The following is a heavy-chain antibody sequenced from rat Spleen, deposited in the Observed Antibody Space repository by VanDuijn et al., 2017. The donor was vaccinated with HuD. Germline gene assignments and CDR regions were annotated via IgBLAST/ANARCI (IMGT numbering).Heavy chain of an antibody. CDR3: ARADVAAISTDGI. J-gene: IGHJ2*01. D-gene: IGHD1-2*01. CDR2: ISTGGNT. V-gene: IGHV2S12*01. CDR1: GFSLTSNG. Sequence: QVQLKESGPGLVQPSQTLSLTCTVSGFSLTSNGVSWVRQPPGKGLEWIAAISTGGNTYYNSGLKSRLGISRDTSKSQVFLKMNSLQTEDTATYFCARADVAAISTDGIWGQGIMVTVSS.